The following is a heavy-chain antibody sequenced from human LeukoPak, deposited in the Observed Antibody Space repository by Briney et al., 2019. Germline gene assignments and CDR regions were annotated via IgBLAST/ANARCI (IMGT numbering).Heavy chain of an antibody. CDR2: KNPNSGNT. Sequence: ASVKVSCKASGYTFTAYDINWVRQATGQGLEWMGWKNPNSGNTGYAQKFQGRVTMTRNTSISTAYMELSSLRSEDTAVYYCARDKYYYGSGSYYKSNAFDIWGQGTMVTVSS. CDR1: GYTFTAYD. CDR3: ARDKYYYGSGSYYKSNAFDI. V-gene: IGHV1-8*02. J-gene: IGHJ3*02. D-gene: IGHD3-10*01.